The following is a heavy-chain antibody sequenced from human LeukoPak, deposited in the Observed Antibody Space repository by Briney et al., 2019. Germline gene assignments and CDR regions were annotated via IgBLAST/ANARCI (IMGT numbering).Heavy chain of an antibody. D-gene: IGHD4-17*01. Sequence: PSETLSFTCTVSGGSISSYYWSWIRQPPGKGLEWIGYIYYSGSTNYNPSLKSRVTISVDTSKNQFSLKLSSVTAADTAVYYCARAEGDYVLYFDYWGQGTLVTVSS. CDR1: GGSISSYY. V-gene: IGHV4-59*01. CDR2: IYYSGST. J-gene: IGHJ4*02. CDR3: ARAEGDYVLYFDY.